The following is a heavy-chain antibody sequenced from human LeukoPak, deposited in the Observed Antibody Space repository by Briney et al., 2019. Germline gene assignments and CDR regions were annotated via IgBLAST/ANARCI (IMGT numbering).Heavy chain of an antibody. CDR2: INWYGCST. J-gene: IGHJ6*02. D-gene: IGHD2-15*01. V-gene: IGHV3-20*01. CDR1: GFTFDDYG. Sequence: RPGGSLRLSCAASGFTFDDYGMSWVRQAPGKGLEWVSGINWYGCSTGYADSVKGRFTISRDNAKNSLYLQMNSLRAEDTALYHCARGFGYCSGGSCYGSHYGMDVWGQGTTVTVSS. CDR3: ARGFGYCSGGSCYGSHYGMDV.